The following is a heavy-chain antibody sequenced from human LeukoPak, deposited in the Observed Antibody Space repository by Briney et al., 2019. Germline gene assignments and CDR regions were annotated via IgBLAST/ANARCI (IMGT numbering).Heavy chain of an antibody. CDR3: ARHITSAWFGFYFDS. Sequence: PSETLSLTCTVSGSSINNYYWSWIRQSPGKGLEWIGYLNYSGGTNYNPSFKSRVTISVDTSENHFSLKLNSVTAADTAVYYCARHITSAWFGFYFDSWGQGTLVTVSS. D-gene: IGHD3-10*01. CDR2: LNYSGGT. J-gene: IGHJ4*02. V-gene: IGHV4-59*08. CDR1: GSSINNYY.